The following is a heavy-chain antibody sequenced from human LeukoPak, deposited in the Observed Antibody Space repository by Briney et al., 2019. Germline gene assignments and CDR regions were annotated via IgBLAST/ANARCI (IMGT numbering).Heavy chain of an antibody. D-gene: IGHD1-26*01. V-gene: IGHV3-21*01. CDR2: ISSSSSYI. Sequence: GGSLRLSCAASGFTFSSYSMNWVPQAPGKGLEWVSSISSSSSYIYYADSVKGRFTISRDNAKNSLYLQMNSLRAEDTAVYYCARDAGVVGANLGLAFGIWGQGTMVTVSS. J-gene: IGHJ3*02. CDR3: ARDAGVVGANLGLAFGI. CDR1: GFTFSSYS.